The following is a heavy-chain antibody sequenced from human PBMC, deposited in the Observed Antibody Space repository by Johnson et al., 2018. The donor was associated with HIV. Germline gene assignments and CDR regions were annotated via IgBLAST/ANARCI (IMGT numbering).Heavy chain of an antibody. D-gene: IGHD6-13*01. Sequence: VQLVESGGGVVQPGGSLRLSCAASGFTFDDYGMSWVRQAPGKGLEWVSGINWNGGSTGYADSVKGRFSISRDNAKNSLFLQMNNLRAEDTALYYCARAEYGYSSSWYGTFDIWGRGTMVTVSS. CDR1: GFTFDDYG. CDR3: ARAEYGYSSSWYGTFDI. J-gene: IGHJ3*02. CDR2: INWNGGST. V-gene: IGHV3-20*04.